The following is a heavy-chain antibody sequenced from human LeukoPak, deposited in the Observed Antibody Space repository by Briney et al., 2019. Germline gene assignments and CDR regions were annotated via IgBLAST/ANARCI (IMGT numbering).Heavy chain of an antibody. CDR3: ARGGRSSGWYYFDY. V-gene: IGHV4-4*02. Sequence: SGTLSLTCAVSGGSISSSNWWSWVRQPPGKGLEWIGEIYHSGSTNYNPSLKSRVTISVDKSKNQFSPKLSSVTAADTAVYNCARGGRSSGWYYFDYWGQGTLVTVSS. CDR2: IYHSGST. D-gene: IGHD6-19*01. CDR1: GGSISSSNW. J-gene: IGHJ4*02.